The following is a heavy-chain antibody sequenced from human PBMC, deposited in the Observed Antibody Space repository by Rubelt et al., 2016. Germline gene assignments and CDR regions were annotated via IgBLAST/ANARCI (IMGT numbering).Heavy chain of an antibody. CDR2: IKQDGSDK. CDR1: GFTFSSYW. V-gene: IGHV3-7*04. D-gene: IGHD3-3*01. J-gene: IGHJ5*02. Sequence: GGSLRLSCAASGFTFSSYWMTWVRQAPGKGLEWVANIKQDGSDKFYVDSVKGRFTISRDNAKNSLYLQMNSLRADDTAVYYCARAKLRFLEWTYNWFYPWGQGTLVTVSS. CDR3: ARAKLRFLEWTYNWFYP.